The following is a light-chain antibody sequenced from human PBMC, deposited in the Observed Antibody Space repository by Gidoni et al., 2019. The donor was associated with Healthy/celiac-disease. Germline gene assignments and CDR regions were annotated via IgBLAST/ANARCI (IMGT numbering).Light chain of an antibody. CDR2: EVS. Sequence: QSALTQPASVSGSPGQSITISCTGTSSDVGGYNYVSWYQLHPGKAPKLMIYEVSHRPSGVSNRFSGSKSGNTASLTISGLQAEDEADYYCSSYTSSSTLGVFGGGTKLTVL. CDR3: SSYTSSSTLGV. V-gene: IGLV2-14*01. J-gene: IGLJ3*02. CDR1: SSDVGGYNY.